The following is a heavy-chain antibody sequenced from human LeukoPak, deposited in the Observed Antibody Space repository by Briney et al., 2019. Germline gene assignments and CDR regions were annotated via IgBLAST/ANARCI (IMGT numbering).Heavy chain of an antibody. V-gene: IGHV1-18*04. Sequence: GASVKVSCKASGYTFTSYYMHWVRQAPGQGLEWMGWISAYNGNTNYAQKLQGRVTMTTDTSTSTAYMELRSLRSDDTAVYYCARSGYSGYVWGYSYVSIDYWGQGTLVTVSS. CDR3: ARSGYSGYVWGYSYVSIDY. CDR2: ISAYNGNT. CDR1: GYTFTSYY. D-gene: IGHD5-12*01. J-gene: IGHJ4*02.